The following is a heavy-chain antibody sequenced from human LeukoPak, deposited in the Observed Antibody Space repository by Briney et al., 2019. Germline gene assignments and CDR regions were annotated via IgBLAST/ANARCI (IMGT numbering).Heavy chain of an antibody. CDR2: INPSGGT. J-gene: IGHJ4*02. D-gene: IGHD3-3*01. Sequence: ASVKVSCKASGYTFSMYNMHWVRQAPGQGLEWMGIINPSGGTSYAQKLQGRITMTRDTSTSTLYMELSSLRSEDRAVYYCARGRFWSGYPGFVSDRNDYWGQGTLVTVSS. V-gene: IGHV1-46*01. CDR1: GYTFSMYN. CDR3: ARGRFWSGYPGFVSDRNDY.